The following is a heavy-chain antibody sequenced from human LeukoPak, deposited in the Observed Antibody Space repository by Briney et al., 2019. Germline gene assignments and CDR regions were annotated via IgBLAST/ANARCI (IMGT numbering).Heavy chain of an antibody. CDR1: GGSISTYY. CDR2: IHNSGRT. Sequence: SETLSLTCTVSGGSISTYYWSWLRQPPGKGLEWIGYIHNSGRTNYNPSLESRVTISVDTSKNQFSLKLNSVTAADTAVYYCVRERNCSGASCLDGFDIWGQGTMVTVSS. CDR3: VRERNCSGASCLDGFDI. D-gene: IGHD2-15*01. V-gene: IGHV4-59*01. J-gene: IGHJ3*02.